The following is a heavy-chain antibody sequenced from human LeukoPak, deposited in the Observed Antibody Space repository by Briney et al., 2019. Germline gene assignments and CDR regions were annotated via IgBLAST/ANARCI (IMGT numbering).Heavy chain of an antibody. CDR1: GYTFTSYY. D-gene: IGHD3-16*02. CDR2: INPSGGST. Sequence: ASVKVSCKASGYTFTSYYMHWVRQAPGQGLEWMGIINPSGGSTSYAQKFQGRVTMTRNTSISTAYMELRSLRSDDTAVYYCARDQTGDDYVWGSYRSLDYWGQGTLVTVSS. CDR3: ARDQTGDDYVWGSYRSLDY. V-gene: IGHV1-46*01. J-gene: IGHJ4*02.